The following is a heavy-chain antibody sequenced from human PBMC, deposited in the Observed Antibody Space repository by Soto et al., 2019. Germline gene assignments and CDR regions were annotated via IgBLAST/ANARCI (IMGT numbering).Heavy chain of an antibody. CDR3: AVLGDFQSSNHAMDA. D-gene: IGHD3-10*01. CDR1: GDFISSYS. V-gene: IGHV4-4*07. J-gene: IGHJ6*02. Sequence: QVQLQESGPGLVKTSETLSLTCTVSGDFISSYSWSWIRQSAGKGLEWIGRIYASGSTNYNPILKSRLTISVDTSKNQFSLKLSSVTAADTAVYYCAVLGDFQSSNHAMDAWGQGTTVTVSS. CDR2: IYASGST.